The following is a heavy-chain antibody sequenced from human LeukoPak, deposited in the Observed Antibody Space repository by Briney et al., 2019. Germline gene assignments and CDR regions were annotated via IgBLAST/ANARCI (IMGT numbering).Heavy chain of an antibody. Sequence: GGSLRLSCAASGFTFSSYGMHWVRQAPGKGLEWVSSISSSSSYIYYADSLKGRFTISRDNAKNSLYLQMNSLRAEDTAVYYCARGEFFDYWGQGTLVTVSS. CDR1: GFTFSSYG. D-gene: IGHD3-10*01. V-gene: IGHV3-21*01. CDR3: ARGEFFDY. J-gene: IGHJ4*02. CDR2: ISSSSSYI.